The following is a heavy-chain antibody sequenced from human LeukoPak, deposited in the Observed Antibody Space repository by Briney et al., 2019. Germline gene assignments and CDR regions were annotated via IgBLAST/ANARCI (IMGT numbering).Heavy chain of an antibody. CDR2: IWYDGSNK. D-gene: IGHD3-16*02. CDR3: ARVGRHGRYDYVWGSYRQYNWFDP. CDR1: GFTFSSYG. Sequence: GGSLRLSCAASGFTFSSYGMHWVRQAPGKGLEWVAVIWYDGSNKYYADSVKGRFTISRDNSKNTLYLQMNSLRAEDTAVYYCARVGRHGRYDYVWGSYRQYNWFDPWGQGTLVTVSS. V-gene: IGHV3-33*01. J-gene: IGHJ5*02.